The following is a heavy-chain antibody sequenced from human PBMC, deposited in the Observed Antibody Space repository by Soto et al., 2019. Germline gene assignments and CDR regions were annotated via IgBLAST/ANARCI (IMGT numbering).Heavy chain of an antibody. CDR3: AKNELRYFDWLEYYMDV. D-gene: IGHD3-9*01. CDR2: IKQDGSEK. V-gene: IGHV3-7*01. CDR1: GFNFSSDW. J-gene: IGHJ6*03. Sequence: PGGSLRLSCAASGFNFSSDWMSWVRQAPGKGLEWVANIKQDGSEKYYVDSVKGRFTISRDNAKNSLYLQMNSLRAEDTAVYYCAKNELRYFDWLEYYMDVWGKGTTVTVSS.